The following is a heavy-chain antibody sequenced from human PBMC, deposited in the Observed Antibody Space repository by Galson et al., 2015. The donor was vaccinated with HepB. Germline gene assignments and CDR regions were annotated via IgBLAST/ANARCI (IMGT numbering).Heavy chain of an antibody. D-gene: IGHD3-10*01. J-gene: IGHJ1*01. V-gene: IGHV3-23*01. CDR3: AGRYYYAARFVQH. Sequence: SLRLSCAASGFTFSIYAMSWVRQAPGKGLEWVSAISGSGGSTYYADSVKGRFTISRDNSKNTLYLQMNSLRAEDTAVYYCAGRYYYAARFVQHWGQGTLVTVSS. CDR2: ISGSGGST. CDR1: GFTFSIYA.